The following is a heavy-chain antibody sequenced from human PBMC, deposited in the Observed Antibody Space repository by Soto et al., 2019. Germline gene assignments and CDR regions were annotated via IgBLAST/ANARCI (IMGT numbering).Heavy chain of an antibody. CDR3: ARDLMDGPSGY. V-gene: IGHV3-21*01. J-gene: IGHJ4*02. CDR2: ISSSSYI. D-gene: IGHD3-10*01. CDR1: GFTFSSYS. Sequence: GGSLRLSCAASGFTFSSYSMNWVRQAPGKGLEWVSSISSSSYIYYADSVKGRFTISRDNAKNSLYLQMNSLRAEDTAVYYCARDLMDGPSGYWGRGTLVTVSS.